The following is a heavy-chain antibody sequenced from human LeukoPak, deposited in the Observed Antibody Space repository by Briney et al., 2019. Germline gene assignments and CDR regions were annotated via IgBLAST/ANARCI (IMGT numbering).Heavy chain of an antibody. J-gene: IGHJ4*02. CDR3: ARDIGYCSGGTCSPYCDY. CDR1: GFTFSSYW. V-gene: IGHV3-7*03. Sequence: PGGSLRLSCVVSGFTFSSYWMSWVRQAPGKGQEWVANIRPDGSDEYYVDSVKGRFTISRDNAKNSLYLQMNSLRSDDTAVYYCARDIGYCSGGTCSPYCDYWGQGTLVTVSS. D-gene: IGHD2-15*01. CDR2: IRPDGSDE.